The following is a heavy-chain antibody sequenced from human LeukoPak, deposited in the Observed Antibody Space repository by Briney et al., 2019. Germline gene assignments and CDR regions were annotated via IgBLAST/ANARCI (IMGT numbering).Heavy chain of an antibody. CDR2: LYPGDSDT. J-gene: IGHJ4*02. Sequence: GESLKISCKGSGYSFTSYWIGWVRQMPGKGLEWMGILYPGDSDTRYSPSFQGQVTISADESISTAYLQWSSLKASDTAMYYCARHTPYSGSYSYFDYWGQGTLVTVSS. CDR1: GYSFTSYW. D-gene: IGHD1-26*01. CDR3: ARHTPYSGSYSYFDY. V-gene: IGHV5-51*01.